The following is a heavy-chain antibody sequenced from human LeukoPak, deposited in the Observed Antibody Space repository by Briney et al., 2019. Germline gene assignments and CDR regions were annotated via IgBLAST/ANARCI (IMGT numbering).Heavy chain of an antibody. Sequence: GGSLRLSCAASGFTFSSYEMNWVRQAPGKRLEWVSYISTSGSTIYYADSVKGRITISRDNAKNSLYLQMNSLRAEDTAVYYCARICSSTSCYRSDWGQGTLVTVSS. CDR2: ISTSGSTI. CDR3: ARICSSTSCYRSD. V-gene: IGHV3-48*03. CDR1: GFTFSSYE. D-gene: IGHD2-2*01. J-gene: IGHJ4*02.